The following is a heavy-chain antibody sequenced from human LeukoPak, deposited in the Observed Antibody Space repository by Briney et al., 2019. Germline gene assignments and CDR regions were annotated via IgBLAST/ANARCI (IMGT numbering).Heavy chain of an antibody. CDR1: GGSISSGDYY. CDR3: ARDRGYCSSTSCYNWFDP. CDR2: IYYSGST. D-gene: IGHD2-2*01. V-gene: IGHV4-30-4*08. Sequence: PSQTPSLTCTVSGGSISSGDYYWSWIRQPPGKGLEWIGYIYYSGSTYYNPSLKSRVTISVDTSTNQFSLKLSSVTAADTAVYYCARDRGYCSSTSCYNWFDPRGQGTLVTVSS. J-gene: IGHJ5*02.